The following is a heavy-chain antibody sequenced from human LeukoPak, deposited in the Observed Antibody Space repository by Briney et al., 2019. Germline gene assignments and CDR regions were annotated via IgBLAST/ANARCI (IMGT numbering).Heavy chain of an antibody. CDR3: ARAYVSSGYYYGEGFDY. J-gene: IGHJ4*02. V-gene: IGHV1-18*01. D-gene: IGHD3-22*01. CDR1: GYTFTSYG. CDR2: ISAYNGNT. Sequence: RASVKVSCKASGYTFTSYGISWVRQAPGQGLEWMGWISAYNGNTNYAQKLQGRVTMTTDTSTSTAYMELRSLRSDDTAVYYCARAYVSSGYYYGEGFDYWGQGTLVTVSS.